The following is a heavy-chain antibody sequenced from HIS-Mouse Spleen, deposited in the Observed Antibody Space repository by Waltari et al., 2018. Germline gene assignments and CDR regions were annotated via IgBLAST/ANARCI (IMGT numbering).Heavy chain of an antibody. D-gene: IGHD6-13*01. Sequence: QLQLQESGPGLVKPSETLSLTCTVSGGTISSTSYYGGWIRQPPGKGLGWIGVIYYSGSTYYNPSLKSRVTISVDTSKNQFSLKLSSVTAADTAVYYCAREIPYSSSWYDWYFDLWGRGTLVTVSS. V-gene: IGHV4-39*07. CDR3: AREIPYSSSWYDWYFDL. J-gene: IGHJ2*01. CDR1: GGTISSTSYY. CDR2: IYYSGST.